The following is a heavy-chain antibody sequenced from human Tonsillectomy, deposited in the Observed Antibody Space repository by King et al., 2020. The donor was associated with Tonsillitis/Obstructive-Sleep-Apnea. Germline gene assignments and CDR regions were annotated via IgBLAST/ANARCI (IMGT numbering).Heavy chain of an antibody. V-gene: IGHV4-4*02. D-gene: IGHD3-9*01. Sequence: QLQESGPGLVKPSGTLALTCAVSGGSINTSNWWSWVRQPPGKGLEWIGEIYHTGSTNYNPSLKSRVTISLDKSKNQFSLKLRSVTAADTAMYFCAIALRGSHDFLTGNYFGGVPSYYFDYWGQGTLATVSS. CDR1: GGSINTSNW. CDR3: AIALRGSHDFLTGNYFGGVPSYYFDY. J-gene: IGHJ4*02. CDR2: IYHTGST.